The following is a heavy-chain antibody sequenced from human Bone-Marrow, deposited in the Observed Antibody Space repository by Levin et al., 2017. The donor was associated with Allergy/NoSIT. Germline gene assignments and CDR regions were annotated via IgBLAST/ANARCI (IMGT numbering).Heavy chain of an antibody. D-gene: IGHD3-10*02. CDR1: GFILSDHS. V-gene: IGHV3-21*01. J-gene: IGHJ4*02. CDR3: ARAKFGEASPFDS. CDR2: ISSSGNYK. Sequence: PGGSLRLSCSVAGFILSDHSMHWVRQAPGMGLEWVSSISSSGNYKNYGDSVKGRFTISRDTDKKSLYLQMDSLRADDSATYYCARAKFGEASPFDSWGQGALVTVSS.